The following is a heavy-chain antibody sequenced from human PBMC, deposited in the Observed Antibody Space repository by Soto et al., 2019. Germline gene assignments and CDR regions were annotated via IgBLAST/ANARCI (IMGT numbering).Heavy chain of an antibody. V-gene: IGHV4-4*02. CDR1: GGSISSSHW. CDR2: ISHSGTS. D-gene: IGHD3-9*01. CDR3: ARVVLTITRGAFDA. J-gene: IGHJ3*01. Sequence: QVQLQESGPGLVKPSGTLSLTCAVSGGSISSSHWWTWVRQSPGKGLEYIGEISHSGTSNSNPSLKSLVTLSVDKSNNHFSLTLTSVTAADTAVYYCARVVLTITRGAFDAWGQGTLVIVSS.